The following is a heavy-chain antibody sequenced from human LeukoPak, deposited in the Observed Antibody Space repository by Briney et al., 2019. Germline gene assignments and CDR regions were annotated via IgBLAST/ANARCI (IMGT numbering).Heavy chain of an antibody. J-gene: IGHJ6*03. Sequence: GASVKVSCKASGYTFTSYYMHWVRQAPGQGLEWMGIINPSGGSTSYAQKFQGRVTMTRDMSTSTVYMELSSLRSEDTAVYYCARDRLDDYGDYGDMDVWGKGTTVTVSS. D-gene: IGHD4-17*01. CDR2: INPSGGST. V-gene: IGHV1-46*01. CDR3: ARDRLDDYGDYGDMDV. CDR1: GYTFTSYY.